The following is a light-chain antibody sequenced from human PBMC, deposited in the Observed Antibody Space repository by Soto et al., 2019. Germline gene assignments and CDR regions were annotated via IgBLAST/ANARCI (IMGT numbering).Light chain of an antibody. J-gene: IGLJ1*01. CDR3: QSYDNSLSVYV. CDR1: SSDVGGYNY. CDR2: EIT. Sequence: QSALTQPASVSGSPGQSITISCTGTSSDVGGYNYVSWYQQHPGKAPKLMISEITDRPSGVSNRFSGSKSGNTASLTISGLQAEDEADYYCQSYDNSLSVYVFGTGTKLTVL. V-gene: IGLV2-14*01.